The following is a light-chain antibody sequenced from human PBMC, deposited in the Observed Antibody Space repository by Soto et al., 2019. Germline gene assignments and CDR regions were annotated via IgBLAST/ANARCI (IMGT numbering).Light chain of an antibody. V-gene: IGLV2-14*01. CDR1: SSDVGAYNY. CDR3: SSYTSTTTLSV. CDR2: DVS. Sequence: QSALTQPVSVSGSPGQSITISCTGTSSDVGAYNYVSWYQQRPGKAPKLMIYDVSNRPSGVSNRFSGSKSGNTASLTISGLQAEDEADYYCSSYTSTTTLSVFGTGTKLTVL. J-gene: IGLJ1*01.